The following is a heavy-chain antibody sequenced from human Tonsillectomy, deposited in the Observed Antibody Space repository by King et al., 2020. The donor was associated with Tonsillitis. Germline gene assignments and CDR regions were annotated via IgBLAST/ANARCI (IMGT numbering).Heavy chain of an antibody. D-gene: IGHD1-26*01. V-gene: IGHV1-2*02. CDR3: ARDPPGGYGMDV. CDR1: GYTFTGYY. J-gene: IGHJ6*02. CDR2: INPNIGGT. Sequence: QLVQSGADVKKPGASVKVSCKASGYTFTGYYIHWVRQAPGQGLEWVWWINPNIGGTSSAQKFQGRVTMPRDTSISTAYMELSRLRSDDTAVYYCARDPPGGYGMDVWGQGTTVTVSS.